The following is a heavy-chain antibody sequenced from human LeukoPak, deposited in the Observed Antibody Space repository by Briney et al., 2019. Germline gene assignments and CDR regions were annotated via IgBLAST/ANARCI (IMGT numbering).Heavy chain of an antibody. J-gene: IGHJ4*02. CDR2: IYYSGNT. Sequence: SETLSLTCTVSGGSISSYYWSWIRQPPGKGLEWIGYIYYSGNTNYNPSLKSRVTISVDASKNQFSLKLSSVTAADTAVYYCARATYYYDSSGYLGPLPLDYWGQGTLVTVSS. CDR3: ARATYYYDSSGYLGPLPLDY. D-gene: IGHD3-22*01. V-gene: IGHV4-59*01. CDR1: GGSISSYY.